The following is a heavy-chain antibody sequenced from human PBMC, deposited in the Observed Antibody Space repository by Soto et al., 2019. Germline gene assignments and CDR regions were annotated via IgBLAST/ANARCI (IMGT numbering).Heavy chain of an antibody. CDR1: GYTFTSYG. CDR3: ARDYPISSGWYRCDY. J-gene: IGHJ4*02. D-gene: IGHD6-19*01. Sequence: QVQLVQSGAEVKKPGASVKVSCKASGYTFTSYGISWVRQAPGQGLEWMGWISAYNGKTNYAQKHQGRVTMTTDTSTSTAYMELTSLRSDDTAVYYCARDYPISSGWYRCDYWGQGTLVTVSS. CDR2: ISAYNGKT. V-gene: IGHV1-18*01.